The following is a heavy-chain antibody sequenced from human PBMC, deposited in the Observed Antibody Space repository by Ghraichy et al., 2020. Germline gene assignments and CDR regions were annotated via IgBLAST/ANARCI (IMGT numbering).Heavy chain of an antibody. D-gene: IGHD5-18*01. J-gene: IGHJ6*03. CDR1: GFTFSSYA. CDR3: AKDLGVRRYGPWYYYYYMDV. Sequence: GGSLRLSCAASGFTFSSYAMSWVRQAPGKGLEWVSAISGSGGSTYYADSVKGRFTISRDNSKNTLYLQMNSLRAEDTAVYYCAKDLGVRRYGPWYYYYYMDVWGKGTTVTVSS. CDR2: ISGSGGST. V-gene: IGHV3-23*01.